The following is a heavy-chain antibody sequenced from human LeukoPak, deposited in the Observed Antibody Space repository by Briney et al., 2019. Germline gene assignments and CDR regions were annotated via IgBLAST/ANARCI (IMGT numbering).Heavy chain of an antibody. CDR1: GGSISNYY. CDR3: ARFGITVVRGGKYYFDY. CDR2: VYYSGAT. D-gene: IGHD3-10*01. J-gene: IGHJ4*02. Sequence: SETLSLTCTVSGGSISNYYWSWIRQPPGKGLEWIGHVYYSGATKYNPSLKSRITISVDTSKNQFSLMLSSVTAADTAVYYCARFGITVVRGGKYYFDYWGQGTLVTVSS. V-gene: IGHV4-59*08.